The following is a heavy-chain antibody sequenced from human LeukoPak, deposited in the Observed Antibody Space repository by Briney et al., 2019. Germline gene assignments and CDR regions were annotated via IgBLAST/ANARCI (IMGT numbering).Heavy chain of an antibody. J-gene: IGHJ3*01. CDR1: GFTFSGYA. CDR2: IRYDGNNY. Sequence: PGGSLRLSCAASGFTFSGYALHWVRQAPGKGLEWVAVIRYDGNNYIYADSVKGRFSISRDNSKDFLFLHMDSLRSEDTAVYYCARAHCTRTTCNWNDAFDVWGQGTMVTVSS. V-gene: IGHV3-30-3*01. D-gene: IGHD2-8*01. CDR3: ARAHCTRTTCNWNDAFDV.